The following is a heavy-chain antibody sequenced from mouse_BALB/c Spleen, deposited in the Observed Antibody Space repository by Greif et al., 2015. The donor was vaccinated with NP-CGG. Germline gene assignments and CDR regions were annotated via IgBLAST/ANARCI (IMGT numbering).Heavy chain of an antibody. CDR2: IWAGGST. V-gene: IGHV2-9*02. CDR3: ARVITTVVDYYAMDY. CDR1: GFSLTSYG. Sequence: VNLVESGPGLVAPSQSLSITCTVSGFSLTSYGVHWVRQPPGKGLEWLGVIWAGGSTNYNSALMSRLSISKDNSKSQVFLKMNSLQTDDTAMYYCARVITTVVDYYAMDYWGQGTSVTVSS. J-gene: IGHJ4*01. D-gene: IGHD1-1*01.